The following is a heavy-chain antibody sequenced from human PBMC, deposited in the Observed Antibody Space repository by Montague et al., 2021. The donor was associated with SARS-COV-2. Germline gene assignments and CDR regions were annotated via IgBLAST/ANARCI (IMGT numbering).Heavy chain of an antibody. CDR2: ISYDGSNK. CDR3: ARDLVVVAATPLDV. J-gene: IGHJ6*04. V-gene: IGHV3-30-3*01. CDR1: GFPFSSYA. D-gene: IGHD2-15*01. Sequence: SLRLSCAASGFPFSSYAMHSFRQAPVKGLEWVAVISYDGSNKYYSDSVKGRFTISRDNSKNTLYLQMNSLRAEDTAVYYCARDLVVVAATPLDVWGKGTTVTVSS.